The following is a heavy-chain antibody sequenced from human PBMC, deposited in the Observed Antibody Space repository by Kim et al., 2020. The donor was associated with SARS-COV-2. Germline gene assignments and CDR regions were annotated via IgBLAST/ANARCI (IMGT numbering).Heavy chain of an antibody. D-gene: IGHD1-26*01. J-gene: IGHJ4*02. V-gene: IGHV1-3*01. Sequence: KSSQNRKSRVTFTRDTTASTAYMQLSSLTSEDTALYYCTRDGKSGNFDYWGQGTLVTVSS. CDR3: TRDGKSGNFDY.